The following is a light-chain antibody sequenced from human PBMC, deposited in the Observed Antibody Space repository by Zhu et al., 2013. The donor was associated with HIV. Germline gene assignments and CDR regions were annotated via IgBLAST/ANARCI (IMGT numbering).Light chain of an antibody. Sequence: QSVLTQPPSVSGAPGQRVTISCTGSSSNIGAGYDVHWYQQLPGAAPKLLIYGNDRRPSGVPDRFSGSKSGTSASLAISGLRSEDEADYYCAAWDDSLSGVVFGGGTKVTVL. CDR2: GND. CDR3: AAWDDSLSGVV. CDR1: SSNIGAGYD. J-gene: IGLJ2*01. V-gene: IGLV1-40*01.